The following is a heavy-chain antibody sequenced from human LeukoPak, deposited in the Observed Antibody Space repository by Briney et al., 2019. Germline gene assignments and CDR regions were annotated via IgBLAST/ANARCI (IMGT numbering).Heavy chain of an antibody. CDR1: GGTFISYA. D-gene: IGHD2-15*01. V-gene: IGHV1-69*04. CDR3: AIRGVVVAATPDRAEYFQH. CDR2: IIPILGIA. J-gene: IGHJ1*01. Sequence: SVKVSSKASGGTFISYAISWVRQAPGQGLEWMGRIIPILGIANYAQKFQGRVTITADKSTSTAYMELSSLRSEDTAVYYCAIRGVVVAATPDRAEYFQHWGQGTLVTVSS.